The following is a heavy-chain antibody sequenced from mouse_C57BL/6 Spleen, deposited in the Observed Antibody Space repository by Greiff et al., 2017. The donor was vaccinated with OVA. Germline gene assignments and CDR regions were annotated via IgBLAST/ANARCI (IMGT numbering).Heavy chain of an antibody. J-gene: IGHJ2*01. CDR3: ARQFTTAGGY. Sequence: EVQLQQSVAEFVRPGASVKLSCTASGFNIKNNYMHWVKQRPEQGLEWIGRIAPANGNTKYAPKFQGKATITADTSSNTAYLQLSSLTSEDTAIYYCARQFTTAGGYWGQGTTLTVSS. CDR1: GFNIKNNY. D-gene: IGHD1-2*01. V-gene: IGHV14-3*01. CDR2: IAPANGNT.